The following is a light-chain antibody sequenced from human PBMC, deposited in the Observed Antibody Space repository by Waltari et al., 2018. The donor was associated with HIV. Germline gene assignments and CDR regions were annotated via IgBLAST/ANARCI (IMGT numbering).Light chain of an antibody. CDR2: EVT. J-gene: IGLJ2*01. CDR1: FSDVGSYKL. V-gene: IGLV2-23*02. CDR3: CSYAGGRIHVI. Sequence: QSALTQPASVSGSPGQSITISCTGTFSDVGSYKLVSWYQQHPGEAPKLMIYEVTKRPSGISSRFSGSKSGNTASLTISGLQAEDEANYYCCSYAGGRIHVIFGGGTKLTVL.